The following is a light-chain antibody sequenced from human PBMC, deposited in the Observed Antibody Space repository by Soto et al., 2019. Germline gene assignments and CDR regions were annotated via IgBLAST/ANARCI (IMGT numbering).Light chain of an antibody. CDR1: QSISSY. CDR2: AAS. CDR3: QQSYSTSVLT. V-gene: IGKV1-39*01. J-gene: IGKJ4*01. Sequence: DIQMTQSPSSLSASVGDRVTITCRANQSISSYLNWYQQKPGKAPKLLIYAASNLQSGVPSRFSGGGSGTDFSLTISSLQPEDFATYYCQQSYSTSVLTFGGGTKVEIK.